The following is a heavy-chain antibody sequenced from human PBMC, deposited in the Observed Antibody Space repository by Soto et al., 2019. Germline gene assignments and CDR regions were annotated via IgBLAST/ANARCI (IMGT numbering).Heavy chain of an antibody. J-gene: IGHJ4*02. V-gene: IGHV4-34*01. CDR2: INHSGST. Sequence: PSETLSLTCAVYGGSFSGYYWSWIRQPPGKWLEWIGEINHSGSTNYNPSLKSRVTISVDTSKNQFPLKLSSVTAADTAVYYCARAVLPATAPFDYWGQGTLVTVSS. CDR1: GGSFSGYY. CDR3: ARAVLPATAPFDY. D-gene: IGHD2-2*01.